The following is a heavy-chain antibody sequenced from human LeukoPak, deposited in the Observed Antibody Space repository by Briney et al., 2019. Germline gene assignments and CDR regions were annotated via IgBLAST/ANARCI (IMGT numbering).Heavy chain of an antibody. CDR1: GFTFSSYG. D-gene: IGHD1-26*01. V-gene: IGHV3-30*02. J-gene: IGHJ4*02. Sequence: GGSLRLSCAASGFTFSSYGMHWVRQAPGKGLEWVAFIRYDGSNKYYADSVKGRFTISRDNSKNTLYLQMSRLRGEDTAVYYCARDVGGSLDHWGRGTLVTVSS. CDR2: IRYDGSNK. CDR3: ARDVGGSLDH.